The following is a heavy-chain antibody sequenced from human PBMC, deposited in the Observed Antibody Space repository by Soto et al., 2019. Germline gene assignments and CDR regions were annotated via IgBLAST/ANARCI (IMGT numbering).Heavy chain of an antibody. J-gene: IGHJ6*02. D-gene: IGHD3-9*01. CDR1: DDFISSYY. CDR2: VSTSGAT. V-gene: IGHV4-4*07. CDR3: ARADYEILTGSYAMDV. Sequence: QVQLQESGPRLVKPSETLSLTCTVSDDFISSYYWNWIRQPAGKALEWIGRVSTSGATNYNPSLESRVTMSVDTSKKQFSLKLTSVTAADTAVYFYARADYEILTGSYAMDVWGQGTTVTVSS.